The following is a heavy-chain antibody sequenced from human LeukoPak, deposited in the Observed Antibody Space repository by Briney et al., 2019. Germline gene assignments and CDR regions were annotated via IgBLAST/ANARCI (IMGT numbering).Heavy chain of an antibody. D-gene: IGHD1-14*01. J-gene: IGHJ4*02. CDR2: INPGGSSI. V-gene: IGHV3-74*01. Sequence: GRSLGLYCAASGFTFSSYWMHWVRQVPGKGLVWVARINPGGSSITYADSVKGRFTISRDNAKNTLYLQMDSLRAEDTGVYYCARSNQADDYWGQGTLVTVSS. CDR1: GFTFSSYW. CDR3: ARSNQADDY.